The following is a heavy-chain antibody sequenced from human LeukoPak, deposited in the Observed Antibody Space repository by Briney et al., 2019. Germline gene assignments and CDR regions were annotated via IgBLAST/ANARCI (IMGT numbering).Heavy chain of an antibody. Sequence: PGGSLRLSCAASGFAFSSYSMNWVRQAPGKGLEWVSSISSSSSYIYYADSVKGRFTISRDNAKNSLYLQMNSLGVEDTAVYYCARDRGFYGVTPNYGMDVWGQGTTVTVSS. J-gene: IGHJ6*02. V-gene: IGHV3-21*01. D-gene: IGHD4-23*01. CDR2: ISSSSSYI. CDR1: GFAFSSYS. CDR3: ARDRGFYGVTPNYGMDV.